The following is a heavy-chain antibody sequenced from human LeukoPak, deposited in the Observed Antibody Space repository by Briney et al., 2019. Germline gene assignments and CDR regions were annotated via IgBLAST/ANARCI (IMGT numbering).Heavy chain of an antibody. CDR1: GFTFSSYA. D-gene: IGHD6-19*01. V-gene: IGHV3-23*01. CDR3: AISSGPYFDY. Sequence: GGSLRLSCAASGFTFSSYAMSWVRQAPGKGLEWVSAISGSGGSTYDADSVKGRFTISRDNSKNTLYLQMNSLRAEDTAVYYCAISSGPYFDYWGQGTLVTVSS. J-gene: IGHJ4*02. CDR2: ISGSGGST.